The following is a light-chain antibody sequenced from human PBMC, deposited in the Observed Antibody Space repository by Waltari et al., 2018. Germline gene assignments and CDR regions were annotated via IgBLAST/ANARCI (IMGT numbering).Light chain of an antibody. CDR3: QQFNSFSRT. CDR2: QAS. CDR1: QTISDW. Sequence: DIQMTQSTSTLSASVGDRVTITCRASQTISDWLAWYQQKPGKAPKLLIYQASSLESGVPSIFSGSGSGTEFTLTINSLQPDDSATYYCQQFNSFSRTFGQGTKLEI. V-gene: IGKV1-5*03. J-gene: IGKJ2*01.